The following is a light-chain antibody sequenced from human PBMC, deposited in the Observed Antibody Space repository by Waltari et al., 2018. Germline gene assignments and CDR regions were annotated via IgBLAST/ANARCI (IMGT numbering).Light chain of an antibody. CDR3: QQTDSFPLT. CDR2: GAS. CDR1: QDVSTW. V-gene: IGKV1-12*01. J-gene: IGKJ4*01. Sequence: DIQMTQSPSSVSASVGDRVTISCRASQDVSTWLAWYQQKPGKAPNLLIHGASSLQSGVPSRFSSSGSGTEFTLTINGLQPEDFATYYCQQTDSFPLTSGGGTKVEIK.